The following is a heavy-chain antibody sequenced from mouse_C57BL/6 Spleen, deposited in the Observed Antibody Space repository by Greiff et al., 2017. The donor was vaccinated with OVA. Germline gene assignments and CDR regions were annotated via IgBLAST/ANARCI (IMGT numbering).Heavy chain of an antibody. J-gene: IGHJ4*01. Sequence: QVQLQQSDAELVKPGASVKISCKASGYTFTDYTIHWMKQRPEQRLEWIGDIYPRDGSTKYNEKFKGKATLTADKSSSTAYMQLNSLTSEDSAVYFCAKEGDGYIDAMDNWAQGTSVTVSS. V-gene: IGHV1-78*01. CDR2: IYPRDGST. CDR1: GYTFTDYT. D-gene: IGHD2-3*01. CDR3: AKEGDGYIDAMDN.